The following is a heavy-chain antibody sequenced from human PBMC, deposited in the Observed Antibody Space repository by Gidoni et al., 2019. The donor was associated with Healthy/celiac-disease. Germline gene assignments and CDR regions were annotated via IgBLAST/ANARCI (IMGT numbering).Heavy chain of an antibody. V-gene: IGHV5-10-1*03. CDR1: GYSFTSYW. CDR2: IDPSDSNT. J-gene: IGHJ4*02. D-gene: IGHD2-2*02. Sequence: EVQLVQSGAVVKKPGESLSISCKGSGYSFTSYWISWVRQMPGKGLEWMGRIDPSDSNTNYSPSFQGNVTISADKSISTAYLQWSSLKASDTAMYYCARHFFLGGYCSSTSSYSFDYWGQGTLVTVSS. CDR3: ARHFFLGGYCSSTSSYSFDY.